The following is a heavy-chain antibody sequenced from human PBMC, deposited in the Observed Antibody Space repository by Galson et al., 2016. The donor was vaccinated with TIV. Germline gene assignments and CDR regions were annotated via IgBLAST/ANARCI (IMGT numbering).Heavy chain of an antibody. V-gene: IGHV1-18*01. CDR3: ARYSSTSSRRFDY. J-gene: IGHJ4*02. CDR2: MSAYSGAS. Sequence: QSGAEVTKPGASVKVSCKASGYTFSNFAITWVRQAPGQGLEWMGYMSAYSGASNYAQEFQGRVSITTDTSTSTAYMELRNLRFDDTAVYYCARYSSTSSRRFDYWGQGTLVTVSA. D-gene: IGHD6-6*01. CDR1: GYTFSNFA.